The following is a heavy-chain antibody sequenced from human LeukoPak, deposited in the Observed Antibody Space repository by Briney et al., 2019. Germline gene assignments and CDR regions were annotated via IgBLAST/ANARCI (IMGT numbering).Heavy chain of an antibody. CDR2: ISHDGSQT. J-gene: IGHJ4*02. Sequence: GGSLRLSCTASGYSFSAYDIHWVRQPPGKGLEWVAAISHDGSQTFYADSVKGRFTISRDNPRNTLFLQMNSLRTEDTAVYYCAKFRSYYVDYWGQGTQVMVSS. D-gene: IGHD3-10*02. CDR1: GYSFSAYD. V-gene: IGHV3-30*18. CDR3: AKFRSYYVDY.